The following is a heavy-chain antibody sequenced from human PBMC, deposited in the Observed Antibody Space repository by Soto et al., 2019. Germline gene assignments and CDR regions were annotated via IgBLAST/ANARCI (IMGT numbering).Heavy chain of an antibody. CDR1: GGTFSSYT. V-gene: IGHV1-69*02. J-gene: IGHJ6*02. CDR3: ARKQYYYDSSGYAQPYYYYGMDV. CDR2: IIPILGIA. D-gene: IGHD3-22*01. Sequence: ASVKVSCKASGGTFSSYTISWVRQAPGQGLEWMGRIIPILGIANYAQKFQGRVTITADKSTSTAYMELSSLRSEDTAVYYCARKQYYYDSSGYAQPYYYYGMDVWGQGTTVTVSS.